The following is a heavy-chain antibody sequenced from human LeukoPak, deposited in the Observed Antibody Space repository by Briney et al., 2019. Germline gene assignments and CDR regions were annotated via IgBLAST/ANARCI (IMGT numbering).Heavy chain of an antibody. V-gene: IGHV1-18*01. CDR3: ATSPMITFGGVIENYYYYMDV. CDR2: ITPYNGNT. D-gene: IGHD3-16*01. CDR1: DYTFTTYG. Sequence: ASVKVSCKASDYTFTTYGISWVRQAPGQGLEWMGWITPYNGNTNYVQKFQGRVTMTTDTSTSTAYMELRSLRPDDTAVYYCATSPMITFGGVIENYYYYMDVWGKGTTVTVSS. J-gene: IGHJ6*03.